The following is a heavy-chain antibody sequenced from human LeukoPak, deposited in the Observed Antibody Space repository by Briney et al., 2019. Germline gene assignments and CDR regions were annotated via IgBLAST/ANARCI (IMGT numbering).Heavy chain of an antibody. V-gene: IGHV3-11*06. CDR2: ISSGSTYT. J-gene: IGHJ4*02. CDR3: ARALFIAAHFDF. D-gene: IGHD6-6*01. Sequence: GGSLRLSCSSSGFTFRDYYMNWIRQAPGRGVEWLSYISSGSTYTYYADSVEGRLTISRDNAENSLYLPMTRLSAEDTAVYYCARALFIAAHFDFWGQGPLVTVSS. CDR1: GFTFRDYY.